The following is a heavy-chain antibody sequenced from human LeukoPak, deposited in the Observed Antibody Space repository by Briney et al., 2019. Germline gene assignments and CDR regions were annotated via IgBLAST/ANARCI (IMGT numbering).Heavy chain of an antibody. V-gene: IGHV4-61*02. CDR2: FCTTGST. CDR1: GGSISSGSYY. D-gene: IGHD1-14*01. CDR3: ATGAGDFDH. J-gene: IGHJ4*02. Sequence: PSETLSLTCTVSGGSISSGSYYWSWIRQPAGKGLEWIGRFCTTGSTNYSPSLKSRVTMSVDTSKNQFSLNLIFVTAADTAVYYCATGAGDFDHWGQGILVTVSS.